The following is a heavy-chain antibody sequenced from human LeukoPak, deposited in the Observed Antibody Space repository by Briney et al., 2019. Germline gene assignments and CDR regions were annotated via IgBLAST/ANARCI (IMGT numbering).Heavy chain of an antibody. J-gene: IGHJ4*02. D-gene: IGHD3-10*01. V-gene: IGHV1-2*02. Sequence: ASVRVSCKASGYTFTGYYMHWVRQAPGQGLEWMGWINPNSGGTNYAQKFQGRVTMTRDTSISTAYMELSRLRSDDTAVYYCARGTLSNYGSGSYIGYWGQGTLVTVSS. CDR2: INPNSGGT. CDR3: ARGTLSNYGSGSYIGY. CDR1: GYTFTGYY.